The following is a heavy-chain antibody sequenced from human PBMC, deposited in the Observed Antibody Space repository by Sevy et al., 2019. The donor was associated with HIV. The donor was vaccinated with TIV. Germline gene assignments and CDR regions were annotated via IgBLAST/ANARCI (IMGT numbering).Heavy chain of an antibody. Sequence: GGSLRLSCAASGFTFSGSAMHWVRQASGKGLEWVGRIRSKANSYATAYAASVKGRFTISRDDSKNTAYLPMNSLKTDDPAVYYCTSEYSTSVCMDVWGKGTTVTVSS. CDR3: TSEYSTSVCMDV. V-gene: IGHV3-73*01. D-gene: IGHD6-6*01. CDR1: GFTFSGSA. CDR2: IRSKANSYAT. J-gene: IGHJ6*03.